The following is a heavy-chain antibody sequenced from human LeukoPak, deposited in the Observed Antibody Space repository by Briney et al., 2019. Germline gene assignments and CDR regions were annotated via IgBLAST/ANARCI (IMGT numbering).Heavy chain of an antibody. J-gene: IGHJ4*02. CDR1: GYTFTSYG. Sequence: ASVKVSCKASGYTFTSYGISWVRQAPGQGLEWMGWISAYNGNANYAQKLQGRVTMTTDTSTSTAYMELRSLRSDDTAVYYCARTPLPYYDSSGPGDYWGQGTLVTVSS. CDR2: ISAYNGNA. V-gene: IGHV1-18*01. CDR3: ARTPLPYYDSSGPGDY. D-gene: IGHD3-22*01.